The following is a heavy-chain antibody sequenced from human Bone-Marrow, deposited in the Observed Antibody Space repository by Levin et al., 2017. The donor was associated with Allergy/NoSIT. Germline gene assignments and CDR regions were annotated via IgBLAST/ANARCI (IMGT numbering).Heavy chain of an antibody. V-gene: IGHV4-39*07. J-gene: IGHJ4*02. CDR2: VYYTGTT. D-gene: IGHD1-14*01. CDR1: GGSINRSPFY. Sequence: PSETLSLTCTVSGGSINRSPFYWVWIRQPPGKGLEWIGSVYYTGTTYYNPSLKSRVTISVDTSKEQFSLKVTSVTTADTAVYYCAREGTPQSWDYWGQGTLVSVSS. CDR3: AREGTPQSWDY.